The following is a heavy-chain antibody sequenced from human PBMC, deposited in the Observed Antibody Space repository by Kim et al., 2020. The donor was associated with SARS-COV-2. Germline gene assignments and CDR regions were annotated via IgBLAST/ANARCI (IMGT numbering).Heavy chain of an antibody. CDR1: GFTVSSNY. V-gene: IGHV3-66*01. J-gene: IGHJ6*02. D-gene: IGHD1-26*01. CDR2: IYSGGST. CDR3: ARERDRSYWDGMDV. Sequence: GGSLRLSCAASGFTVSSNYMSWVRQAPGKGLEWVSVIYSGGSTYYADSVKGRFTISRDNSKNTLYLQMNSLRAEDTAVYYCARERDRSYWDGMDVWGQGTTVTVAS.